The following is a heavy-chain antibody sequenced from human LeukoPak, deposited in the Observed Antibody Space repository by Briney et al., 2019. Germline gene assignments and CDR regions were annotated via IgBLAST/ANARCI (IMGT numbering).Heavy chain of an antibody. Sequence: GGSLRLSCAASGFTFSNYGMHWVRQAPGKGLEWVAVIANDGRDKRYADSVKGRFTISRDNSRNTVYLQMNSLRAEDTAVYYCAKDLNVAAAGYYFDYWAQGTLVTVSS. CDR2: IANDGRDK. CDR1: GFTFSNYG. J-gene: IGHJ4*02. CDR3: AKDLNVAAAGYYFDY. V-gene: IGHV3-30*18. D-gene: IGHD6-13*01.